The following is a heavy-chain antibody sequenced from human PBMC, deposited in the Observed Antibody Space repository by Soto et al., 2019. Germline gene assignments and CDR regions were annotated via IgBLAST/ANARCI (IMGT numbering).Heavy chain of an antibody. CDR2: IYYSGST. Sequence: QVQLQESGPGLVKPSQTLSLTCTVSGGSISSGDYYWSWIRQPPGKGLEWIGYIYYSGSTYYNPSLKRRVTISVDTSKNQFSLKLSSVTAADTAVYYCARDPYCSGGSCYFEYYYYGMDVWGQGTTVTVSS. CDR3: ARDPYCSGGSCYFEYYYYGMDV. V-gene: IGHV4-30-4*01. CDR1: GGSISSGDYY. D-gene: IGHD2-15*01. J-gene: IGHJ6*02.